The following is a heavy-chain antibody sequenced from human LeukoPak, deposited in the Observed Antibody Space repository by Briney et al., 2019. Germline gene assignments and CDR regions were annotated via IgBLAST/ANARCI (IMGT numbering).Heavy chain of an antibody. CDR2: IKSKTDGGTT. J-gene: IGHJ4*02. D-gene: IGHD1-26*01. V-gene: IGHV3-15*01. Sequence: PGGSLRLSCAASGLTFSNAWMSWVRQDPGKGLEWVGRIKSKTDGGTTDYAPPVKGRFTVSRDDSKNTLYLQMNSLKTEDTAVYYCTSEDQGGFDHWGQGTLVTVSS. CDR3: TSEDQGGFDH. CDR1: GLTFSNAW.